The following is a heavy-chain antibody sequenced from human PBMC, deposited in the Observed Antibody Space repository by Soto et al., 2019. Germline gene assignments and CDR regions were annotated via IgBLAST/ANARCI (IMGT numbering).Heavy chain of an antibody. Sequence: ASVKVSCKASGYTFTSYAMHWVRQAPGQRLEWMGWINAGNGNTKYSQKFQGRVTITRDTSASTAYMELSSLRSEDTAVYYCARANTYYDFWSGYSFDYWGQGTLVTVSS. CDR2: INAGNGNT. CDR3: ARANTYYDFWSGYSFDY. CDR1: GYTFTSYA. J-gene: IGHJ4*02. D-gene: IGHD3-3*01. V-gene: IGHV1-3*01.